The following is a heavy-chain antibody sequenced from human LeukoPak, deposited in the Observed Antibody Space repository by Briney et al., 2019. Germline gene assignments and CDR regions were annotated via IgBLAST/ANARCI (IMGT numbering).Heavy chain of an antibody. CDR1: GDSVSGISFY. Sequence: PSETLSLTRTVSGDSVSGISFYWIWIRQPPGQGLQYIGYIQYSGSTNYNPSLKSRVTISVDTSKNQFSLKLSSVTAADTAVYYCARYYDSSGYWSTPHFDYWGQGTLVTVSS. V-gene: IGHV4-61*01. CDR3: ARYYDSSGYWSTPHFDY. D-gene: IGHD3-22*01. J-gene: IGHJ4*02. CDR2: IQYSGST.